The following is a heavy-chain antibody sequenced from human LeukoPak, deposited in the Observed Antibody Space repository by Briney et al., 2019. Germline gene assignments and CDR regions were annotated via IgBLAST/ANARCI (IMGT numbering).Heavy chain of an antibody. D-gene: IGHD2-2*01. Sequence: GASVTVSCKVSGYTLTELSMHWVRQAPGKGLEWMGGFDPEDGETIYAQKFQGRVTMTEDTSTDTAYMELSSLRSEDTAVYYCATGGCSSTSCPNYYYYYYGMDVWGQGTTVTVSS. CDR1: GYTLTELS. CDR3: ATGGCSSTSCPNYYYYYYGMDV. V-gene: IGHV1-24*01. CDR2: FDPEDGET. J-gene: IGHJ6*02.